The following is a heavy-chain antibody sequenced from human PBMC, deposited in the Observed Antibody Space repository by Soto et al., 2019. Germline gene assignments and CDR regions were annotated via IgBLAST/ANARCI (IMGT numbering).Heavy chain of an antibody. CDR2: IYYSGST. Sequence: PSETLSLTCTVSGGSISSYYWSWIRQPPGKGLEWIGYIYYSGSTNYNPSLKSRVTISVDTSKNQFSLKLSSVTAADTAVYYCARLRESGTTVWRQGTLVTVSS. D-gene: IGHD1-1*01. CDR3: ARLRESGTTV. J-gene: IGHJ4*02. CDR1: GGSISSYY. V-gene: IGHV4-59*08.